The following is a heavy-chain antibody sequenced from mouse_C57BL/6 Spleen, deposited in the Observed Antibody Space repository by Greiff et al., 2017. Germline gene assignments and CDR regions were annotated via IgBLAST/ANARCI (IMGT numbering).Heavy chain of an antibody. J-gene: IGHJ4*01. CDR3: TTLYYDYSYAMDY. Sequence: EVQLQQSGTVLARPGASVKMSCKTSGYTFTSYWMHWVKQRPGQGLEWIGAIYPGNSDTSYNQKFKGKAKLTAVTSASTAYMERSSLTNEDSAVYYCTTLYYDYSYAMDYWGQGTSVTVSS. CDR1: GYTFTSYW. CDR2: IYPGNSDT. D-gene: IGHD2-4*01. V-gene: IGHV1-5*01.